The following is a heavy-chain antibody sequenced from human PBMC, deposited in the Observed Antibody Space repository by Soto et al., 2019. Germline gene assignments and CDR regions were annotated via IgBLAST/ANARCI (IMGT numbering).Heavy chain of an antibody. CDR3: TRDPDPAVIGALS. CDR1: GFTISTYW. J-gene: IGHJ5*02. V-gene: IGHV3-74*01. Sequence: PGESLTISCAASGFTISTYWMHWVRQAPGKGLVWVSRIKSDGSVTNYVDSVEGRFTISRDNAKNTVYLQMNNLRAEDTAMYYCTRDPDPAVIGALSWGQGIRVSVSP. CDR2: IKSDGSVT. D-gene: IGHD2-2*01.